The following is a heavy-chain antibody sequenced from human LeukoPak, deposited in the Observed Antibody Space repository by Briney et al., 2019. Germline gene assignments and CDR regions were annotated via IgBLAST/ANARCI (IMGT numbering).Heavy chain of an antibody. CDR1: GGSISSYY. D-gene: IGHD6-13*01. J-gene: IGHJ5*02. CDR3: ARVGYSSSWKNWFDP. CDR2: IYYSGST. V-gene: IGHV4-59*12. Sequence: SETLSLTCTVSGGSISSYYWSWIRQPPGKGLEWIGYIYYSGSTNYNPSLKSRVTISVDTSKNQFSLKLSSVTAADTAIYYCARVGYSSSWKNWFDPWGQGTLVTVSS.